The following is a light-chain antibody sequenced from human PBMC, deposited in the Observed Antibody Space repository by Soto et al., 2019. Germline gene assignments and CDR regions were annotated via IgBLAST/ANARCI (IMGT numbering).Light chain of an antibody. V-gene: IGLV7-46*01. J-gene: IGLJ3*02. CDR3: LLSSDAPRV. CDR2: DAT. Sequence: QAVVTQEPSLTVSPGGTVTLTCGSSTGPVINTHYPYWFQQKPGQAPRTVIYDATIRHSWTPARFSGSLLGGKAVLTLSGAQPEDEADYYSLLSSDAPRVFGGGTKVTVL. CDR1: TGPVINTHY.